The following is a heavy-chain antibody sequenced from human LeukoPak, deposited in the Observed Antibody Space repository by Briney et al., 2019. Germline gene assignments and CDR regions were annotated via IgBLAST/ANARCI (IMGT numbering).Heavy chain of an antibody. Sequence: SETLSLTCAVSGGSISSGGYSWSWIRQPPGKGLEWIGYIYHSGSTYYNPSLKSRVTISVDRSKNQFSLKLSSVTAADTAVYYCARGSGYSYGYSPYYFDYWGQGTLVTVSS. CDR2: IYHSGST. CDR1: GGSISSGGYS. J-gene: IGHJ4*02. CDR3: ARGSGYSYGYSPYYFDY. D-gene: IGHD5-18*01. V-gene: IGHV4-30-2*01.